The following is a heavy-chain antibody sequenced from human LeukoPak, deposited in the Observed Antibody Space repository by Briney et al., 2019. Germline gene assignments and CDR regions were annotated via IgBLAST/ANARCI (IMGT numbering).Heavy chain of an antibody. V-gene: IGHV1-69*13. CDR3: ARGVKGHDYDLDY. CDR2: IIPIFGTA. CDR1: GYTFTGYY. D-gene: IGHD4-17*01. Sequence: SVKVSCKASGYTFTGYYMHWVRQAPGQGLEWMGGIIPIFGTANYAQKFQGRVTITADESTSTAYMELSSLRSEDTAVYYCARGVKGHDYDLDYWGQGTLVTVSS. J-gene: IGHJ4*02.